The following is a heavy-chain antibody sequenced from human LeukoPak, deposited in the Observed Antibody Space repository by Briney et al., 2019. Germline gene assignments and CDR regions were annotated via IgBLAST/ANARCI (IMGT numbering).Heavy chain of an antibody. CDR2: INPNSGGT. J-gene: IGHJ4*02. D-gene: IGHD3-10*01. CDR1: GYTFTGYY. CDR3: ARDRYYMAGVPFDY. V-gene: IGHV1-2*06. Sequence: ASVKASCKASGYTFTGYYMHWVRQAPGQGLEWMGRINPNSGGTNYAQKFQGRVTMTRDTSISTAYMELSRLRSDDTAVYYCARDRYYMAGVPFDYWGQGTLVTVSS.